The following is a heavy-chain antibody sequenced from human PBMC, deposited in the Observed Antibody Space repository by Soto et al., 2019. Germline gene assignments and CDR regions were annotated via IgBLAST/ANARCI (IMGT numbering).Heavy chain of an antibody. D-gene: IGHD6-13*01. V-gene: IGHV5-51*01. Sequence: PGESLKISCKGSGYSFTSYWIGWVRQMPGKGLEWVGIIYPGDSDTRYSPSFQGQVTISADKSISTAYLQWSSLKASDTAMYYCARHGLGHSSKYGMDVWGQGTTVTVSS. CDR3: ARHGLGHSSKYGMDV. J-gene: IGHJ6*02. CDR2: IYPGDSDT. CDR1: GYSFTSYW.